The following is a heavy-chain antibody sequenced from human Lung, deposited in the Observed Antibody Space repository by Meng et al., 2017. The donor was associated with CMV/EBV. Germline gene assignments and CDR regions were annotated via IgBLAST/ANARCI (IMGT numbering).Heavy chain of an antibody. V-gene: IGHV3-33*06. CDR3: AKDQRERITIFGVASLE. D-gene: IGHD3-3*01. CDR1: GFTFSSNG. J-gene: IGHJ4*03. CDR2: IWYDGSNK. Sequence: LTXAASGFTFSSNGMHWVRQALGKGLECVSDIWYDGSNKYYADSAKGRFSISRDNSKKTLYLQMNSLRAEDTAVYYCAKDQRERITIFGVASLEWGQGTLVTVSS.